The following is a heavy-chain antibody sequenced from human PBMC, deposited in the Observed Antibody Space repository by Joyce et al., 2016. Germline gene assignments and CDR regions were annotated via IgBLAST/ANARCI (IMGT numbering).Heavy chain of an antibody. V-gene: IGHV1-18*01. Sequence: QGQLVQSGAEVKKPGASVKVSCKASGYTFTTYGMSWVRQAPGQGLEWMGWISGYNGNTNYAQTFRGRVTMTAYTSTITAYMELRSLRADDTAVYYCARLYYYGSGSVYYYYGMDVWGQGTTVTVSS. CDR2: ISGYNGNT. CDR3: ARLYYYGSGSVYYYYGMDV. CDR1: GYTFTTYG. J-gene: IGHJ6*02. D-gene: IGHD3-10*01.